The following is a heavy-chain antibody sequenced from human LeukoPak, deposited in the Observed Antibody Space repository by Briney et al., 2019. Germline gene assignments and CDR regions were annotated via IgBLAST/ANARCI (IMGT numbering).Heavy chain of an antibody. CDR3: AIHQSYFDVLTGYSFDY. Sequence: SETLSLTCTVSGGSIRSSSYYWGWVRQPPGKGLEWIGNIYYSGSTYYNPSLKSRVTISVDTSKNQFSLRLSSVTAADTAVYYCAIHQSYFDVLTGYSFDYWGQGTLVTVSS. CDR2: IYYSGST. D-gene: IGHD3-9*01. J-gene: IGHJ4*02. CDR1: GGSIRSSSYY. V-gene: IGHV4-39*01.